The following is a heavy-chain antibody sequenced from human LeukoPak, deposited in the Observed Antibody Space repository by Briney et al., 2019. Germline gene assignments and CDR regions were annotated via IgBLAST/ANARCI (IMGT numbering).Heavy chain of an antibody. J-gene: IGHJ3*01. CDR1: GGSITSANW. CDR3: AREGAVRLWPRSDALDV. Sequence: PSETLSLTCAVSGGSITSANWWSWVRQSPGKGLEWIGEIYHTGNTNYNPSLKSRVTISVDTSKNHFSLNLSSVTAADTAVYYCAREGAVRLWPRSDALDVWGRGAMVTVSS. CDR2: IYHTGNT. D-gene: IGHD5-18*01. V-gene: IGHV4-4*02.